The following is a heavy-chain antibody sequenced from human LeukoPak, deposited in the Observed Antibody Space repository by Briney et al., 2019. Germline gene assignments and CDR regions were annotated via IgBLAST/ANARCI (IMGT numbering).Heavy chain of an antibody. CDR3: ARDLGLRRDWFKKSGAFDI. J-gene: IGHJ3*02. Sequence: GGSLRLSCAASGFTFSSYAMHWVRQAPGKGLEWVAVISYDGSNKYYADSVKGRFTISRDNAKNSLYLQMNSLRAEDTAVYYCARDLGLRRDWFKKSGAFDIWGQGTMVTVSS. D-gene: IGHD3-9*01. CDR1: GFTFSSYA. V-gene: IGHV3-30*04. CDR2: ISYDGSNK.